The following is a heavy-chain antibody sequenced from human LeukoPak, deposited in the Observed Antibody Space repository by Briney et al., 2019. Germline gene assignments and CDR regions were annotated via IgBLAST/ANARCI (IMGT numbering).Heavy chain of an antibody. CDR2: VHRSGST. D-gene: IGHD2-15*01. Sequence: SDTLSLTCAVSMDSTNGNYWSWVRQSPGKGLEWIGEVHRSGSTNYQPSLKSRVTISIDRSMDQISLDLTSVTAADTAVYYCAREIFNAPTPGAYWGQGSLVTVSS. CDR1: MDSTNGNY. V-gene: IGHV4-4*02. CDR3: AREIFNAPTPGAY. J-gene: IGHJ4*02.